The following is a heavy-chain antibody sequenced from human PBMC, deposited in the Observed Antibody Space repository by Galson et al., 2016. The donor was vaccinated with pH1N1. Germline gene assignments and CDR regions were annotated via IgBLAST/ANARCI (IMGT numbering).Heavy chain of an antibody. CDR1: GFTFSTYS. D-gene: IGHD3-22*01. CDR3: ARVQIYSDSHYMDA. J-gene: IGHJ1*01. CDR2: ISGGSGTI. Sequence: SLRLSCAASGFTFSTYSMNWVRQAPGKALEWLSYISGGSGTIYYADSVKGRFTISRDNAKNSLYLQMNSLRAEDTAVYYCARVQIYSDSHYMDAWGQGTLVTVSS. V-gene: IGHV3-48*01.